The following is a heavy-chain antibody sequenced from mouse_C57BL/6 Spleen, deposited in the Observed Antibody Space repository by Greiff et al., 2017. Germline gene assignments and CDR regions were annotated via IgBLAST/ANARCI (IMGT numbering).Heavy chain of an antibody. CDR2: INPSSGIT. CDR3: ARTSRERGMDY. CDR1: GYTFTSYW. Sequence: QVQLQQPGAELVKPGASVKLSCKASGYTFTSYWMHWVKQRPGQGLEWIGTINPSSGITNYNQKFKSKATLTVDTSSSTAYMQLSSLTYEDSAVYDCARTSRERGMDYWGQGTLVTVSS. J-gene: IGHJ4*01. V-gene: IGHV1-53*01.